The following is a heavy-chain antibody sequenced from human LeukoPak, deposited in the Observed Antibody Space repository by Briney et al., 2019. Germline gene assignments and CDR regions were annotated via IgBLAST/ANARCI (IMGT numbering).Heavy chain of an antibody. J-gene: IGHJ4*02. D-gene: IGHD3-22*01. CDR1: GFTFSSYS. Sequence: GGSLRLSCAASGFTFSSYSMNWVRQAPGKGLGWLSYISGSSGTIYYADSVKGRFTISRDNAKNSLYLQMNSLRDEDTAVYYCARVSYYYDSSGYYVDAFDIWGQGTLVTVSS. CDR2: ISGSSGTI. CDR3: ARVSYYYDSSGYYVDAFDI. V-gene: IGHV3-48*02.